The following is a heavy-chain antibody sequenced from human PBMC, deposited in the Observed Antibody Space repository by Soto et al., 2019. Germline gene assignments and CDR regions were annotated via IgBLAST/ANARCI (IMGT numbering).Heavy chain of an antibody. D-gene: IGHD3-10*01. Sequence: PGGSLRLSCAASGFTFSNAWMNWVRQAPGKGLEWVGRIKSKTDGGTTDYAAPVKGRFTISRDDSKNTLYLQMNSLKTEDTAVYYCTTLTTLPPDYYGSEHATRGFDPWGQGTLVTVSS. CDR2: IKSKTDGGTT. J-gene: IGHJ5*02. V-gene: IGHV3-15*07. CDR3: TTLTTLPPDYYGSEHATRGFDP. CDR1: GFTFSNAW.